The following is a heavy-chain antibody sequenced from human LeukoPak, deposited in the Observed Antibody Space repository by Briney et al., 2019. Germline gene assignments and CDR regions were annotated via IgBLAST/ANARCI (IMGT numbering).Heavy chain of an antibody. Sequence: ASVKVSCKASGGTFSSYALSWVRQAPGHGLEWMGRIIPILGIAKYAQKFQGRVTITADQSTSTAYTELSSVRPEDTAVYYWARDSGYYGSGIYYNDLPYNWFDPWGQGSLVTVSS. J-gene: IGHJ5*02. CDR1: GGTFSSYA. CDR2: IIPILGIA. D-gene: IGHD3-10*01. CDR3: ARDSGYYGSGIYYNDLPYNWFDP. V-gene: IGHV1-69*04.